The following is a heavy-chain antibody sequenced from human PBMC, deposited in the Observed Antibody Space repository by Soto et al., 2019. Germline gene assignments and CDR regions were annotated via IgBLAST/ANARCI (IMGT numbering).Heavy chain of an antibody. J-gene: IGHJ6*02. D-gene: IGHD2-2*01. CDR2: ILPIFGSP. V-gene: IGHV1-69*01. CDR1: GGSFRRYA. Sequence: QVQLVQSGAEVKKPGSSVKVSCKASGGSFRRYAISWLRQAPGQGLEWMGGILPIFGSPSHAQKFQGRATITADESTSTAYLELTSLTSEDTAMYYCVFGDCTSTSCSYYFYGLDVWGQGTTVTVSS. CDR3: VFGDCTSTSCSYYFYGLDV.